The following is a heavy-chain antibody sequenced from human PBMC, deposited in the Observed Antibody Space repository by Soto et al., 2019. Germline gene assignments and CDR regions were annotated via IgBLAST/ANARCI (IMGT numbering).Heavy chain of an antibody. CDR1: GFTFSTYA. D-gene: IGHD4-17*01. CDR2: ITGSGGST. J-gene: IGHJ4*02. Sequence: EVQLLESGGGLVQPGGSLRLSCAASGFTFSTYAMIWVRQAPEKGLEWVSVITGSGGSTYYADSVKGRFTISRDTSKNTLFLQMNSLRAEDTAVYYCAKDRCGDYGGIDYWGQGTMVTVSS. V-gene: IGHV3-23*01. CDR3: AKDRCGDYGGIDY.